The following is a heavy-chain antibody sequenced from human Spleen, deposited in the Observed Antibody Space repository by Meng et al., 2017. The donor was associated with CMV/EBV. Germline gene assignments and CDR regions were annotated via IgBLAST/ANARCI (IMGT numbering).Heavy chain of an antibody. Sequence: SETLSLTCTVSGYSISSGYYWGWIRQPPGKGLEWIGSIYYSGDTKYNPSLKSRVTISVDTSKNHFSLKLSSVTAADTAVYYCVVYCSSTSCPFDFWGQGILVTVSS. CDR2: IYYSGDT. CDR1: GYSISSGYY. D-gene: IGHD2-2*01. J-gene: IGHJ4*02. V-gene: IGHV4-38-2*02. CDR3: VVYCSSTSCPFDF.